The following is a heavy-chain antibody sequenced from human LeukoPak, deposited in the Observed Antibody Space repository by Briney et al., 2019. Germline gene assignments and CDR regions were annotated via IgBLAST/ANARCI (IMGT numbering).Heavy chain of an antibody. CDR1: GYTFTGYY. J-gene: IGHJ4*02. Sequence: ASVKVSCKASGYTFTGYYIHWVRQAPGQGLEWMAWINPYSGDTDSAQKFQGRVTVTRDTSITTAYMDLRSLRSDDTAVYYCARDLSAAGLDFDYWGQGTLVTVSS. V-gene: IGHV1-2*02. D-gene: IGHD6-13*01. CDR2: INPYSGDT. CDR3: ARDLSAAGLDFDY.